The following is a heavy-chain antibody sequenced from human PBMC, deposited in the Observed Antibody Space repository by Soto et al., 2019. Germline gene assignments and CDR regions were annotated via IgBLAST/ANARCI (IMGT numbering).Heavy chain of an antibody. CDR3: ARWIVVGPAANSWEGWFAP. J-gene: IGHJ5*02. CDR1: GGTFSSYA. V-gene: IGHV1-69*01. D-gene: IGHD2-2*01. CDR2: IIPIFGTA. Sequence: VQLVQSGAEVKKPGSSVKVSCKASGGTFSSYAISWVRHAPGQGLEWMGGIIPIFGTANYAQKFQGRVTITADEYTSTAYMERRSMRSEDTAVYYCARWIVVGPAANSWEGWFAPWVQGTLVTVSS.